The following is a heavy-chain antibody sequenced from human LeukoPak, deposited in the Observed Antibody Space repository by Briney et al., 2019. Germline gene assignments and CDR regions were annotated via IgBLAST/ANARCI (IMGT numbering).Heavy chain of an antibody. J-gene: IGHJ4*02. CDR1: AFTCNTYA. CDR2: IRHDGSHK. Sequence: ARSLCLSCAGSAFTCNTYARHWVGHGQGLEWEGVALIRHDGSHKFYTNSVRGQFTIARDNSKNAVLLQMSNLRPEDTAVYYCAREIFGSGSYSDFWGQGTLVTVSS. CDR3: AREIFGSGSYSDF. D-gene: IGHD3-10*01. V-gene: IGHV3-33*01.